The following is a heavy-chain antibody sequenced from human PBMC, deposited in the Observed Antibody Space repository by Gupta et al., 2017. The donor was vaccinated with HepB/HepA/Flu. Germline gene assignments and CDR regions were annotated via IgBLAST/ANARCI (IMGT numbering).Heavy chain of an antibody. J-gene: IGHJ3*02. CDR2: IFGTA. V-gene: IGHV1-69*01. Sequence: IFGTANYAQKFQGRVTITADESTSTAYMELSSLRSEDTAVYYCARADIVVVPAAIRGDAFDIWGQGTMVTVSS. CDR3: ARADIVVVPAAIRGDAFDI. D-gene: IGHD2-2*02.